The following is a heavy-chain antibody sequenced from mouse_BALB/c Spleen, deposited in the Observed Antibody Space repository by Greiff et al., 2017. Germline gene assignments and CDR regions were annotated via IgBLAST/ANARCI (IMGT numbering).Heavy chain of an antibody. CDR1: GFSLTSYD. CDR2: IWTGGGT. J-gene: IGHJ3*01. V-gene: IGHV2-9-2*01. D-gene: IGHD2-14*01. CDR3: VIDRYY. Sequence: QVQLKESGPGLVAPSQSLSITCTVSGFSLTSYDISWIRQPPGKGLEWLGVIWTGGGTNYNSAFMSRLSISKDNSKSQVFLKMNSLQTDDTAIYYCVIDRYYWGQGTLVTVSA.